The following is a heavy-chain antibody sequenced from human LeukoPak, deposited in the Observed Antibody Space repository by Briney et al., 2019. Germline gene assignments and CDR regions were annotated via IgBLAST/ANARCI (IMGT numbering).Heavy chain of an antibody. CDR1: GFTFSRYS. CDR3: AREVTMIVVVITANWFDP. V-gene: IGHV3-48*01. J-gene: IGHJ5*02. CDR2: ISSSSSTI. Sequence: GGTLRLSCAASGFTFSRYSMNWVRQAPGKGLEWVSYISSSSSTIYYADSVKGRFTISRDNAKNSLYLQMNSLRAEDTAVYYCAREVTMIVVVITANWFDPWGQGTLVTVSS. D-gene: IGHD3-22*01.